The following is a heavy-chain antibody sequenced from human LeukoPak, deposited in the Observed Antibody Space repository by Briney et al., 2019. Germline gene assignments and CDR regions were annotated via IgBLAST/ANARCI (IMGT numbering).Heavy chain of an antibody. CDR3: ARDPISRGYGDYPPPHDY. Sequence: AGGSLRLSCAASGFTFSSYGMHWVRQAPGKGLEWVAVISYDGSNTYYADSVKGRFTISRDNAKNSLYLQMNSLRAEDTAVYYCARDPISRGYGDYPPPHDYWGQGTLVTVSS. V-gene: IGHV3-30*03. CDR2: ISYDGSNT. D-gene: IGHD4-17*01. J-gene: IGHJ4*02. CDR1: GFTFSSYG.